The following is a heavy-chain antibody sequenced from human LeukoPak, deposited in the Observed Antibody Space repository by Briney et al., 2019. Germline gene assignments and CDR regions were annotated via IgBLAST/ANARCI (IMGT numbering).Heavy chain of an antibody. Sequence: SETLSLTCTVSGDSMINNNYFWEWIRQPPGKGLEWIGSISYRGTTYYNPSLKSRVTISVDTSKNQFSLKLSSVTAADTAVYYCARRAGVWSGFAGRYFDLWGRGTLVTVSS. CDR1: GDSMINNNYF. CDR3: ARRAGVWSGFAGRYFDL. D-gene: IGHD3-3*01. CDR2: ISYRGTT. J-gene: IGHJ2*01. V-gene: IGHV4-39*01.